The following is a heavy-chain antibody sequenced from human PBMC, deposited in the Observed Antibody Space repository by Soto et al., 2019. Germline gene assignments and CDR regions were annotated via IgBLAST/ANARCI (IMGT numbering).Heavy chain of an antibody. CDR2: IYYSGST. D-gene: IGHD3-3*01. Sequence: PSETLSLTCTVSGGSISSGGYYWSWIRQHPGKGLEWIGYIYYSGSTYYKPSLKSRVTISVDTSKNQFSLKLSSVTAAYMAVFYCARALRFLEWSFDYWGQGTQVTVSS. V-gene: IGHV4-31*03. J-gene: IGHJ4*02. CDR3: ARALRFLEWSFDY. CDR1: GGSISSGGYY.